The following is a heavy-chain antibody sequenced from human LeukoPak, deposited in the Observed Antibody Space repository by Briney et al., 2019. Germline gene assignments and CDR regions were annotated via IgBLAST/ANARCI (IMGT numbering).Heavy chain of an antibody. CDR1: GGSISNYY. Sequence: PSETLSLTCTVSGGSISNYYWNWIRRPAGKGLEWIGRIYASGSTNFNPSLKSRVTISVDTSKNQFSLKLSSVTAADTAVYYCARHGRYSSGWYGDYYGMDVWGQGTTVTVSS. V-gene: IGHV4-4*07. CDR2: IYASGST. J-gene: IGHJ6*02. CDR3: ARHGRYSSGWYGDYYGMDV. D-gene: IGHD6-19*01.